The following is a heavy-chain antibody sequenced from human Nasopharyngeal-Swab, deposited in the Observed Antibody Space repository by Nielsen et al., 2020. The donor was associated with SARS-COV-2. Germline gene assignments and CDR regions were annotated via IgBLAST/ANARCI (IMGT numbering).Heavy chain of an antibody. V-gene: IGHV4-39*01. CDR1: GDSIAYSTFY. Sequence: SETLSLTCTVSGDSIAYSTFYWGWIRPPPGKGLEWIGNIYYNGNTYQNPSLKSRLTISVDKSKNPFSLQLSSVTAADTAVYYCVRSSSWYYFDYWAQGTQVTVSS. D-gene: IGHD6-13*01. J-gene: IGHJ4*02. CDR3: VRSSSWYYFDY. CDR2: IYYNGNT.